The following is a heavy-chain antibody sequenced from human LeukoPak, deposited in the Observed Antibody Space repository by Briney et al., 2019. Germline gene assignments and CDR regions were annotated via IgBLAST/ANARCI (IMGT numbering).Heavy chain of an antibody. CDR3: ARDDSGTWGGYYFDY. CDR1: GYTFTTYG. Sequence: ASVKVSCKASGYTFTTYGVSWVRQAPGQGLEWMGWISAYSGNTNYAQKLQGRLTLATDTSTSTAYMELRSLRFDDTAVYYCARDDSGTWGGYYFDYWGQGTLVTVSS. CDR2: ISAYSGNT. V-gene: IGHV1-18*01. J-gene: IGHJ4*02. D-gene: IGHD1-26*01.